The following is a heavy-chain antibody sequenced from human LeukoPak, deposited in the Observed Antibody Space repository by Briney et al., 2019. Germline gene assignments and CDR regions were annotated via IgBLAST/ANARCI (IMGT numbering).Heavy chain of an antibody. Sequence: ASVKVSCKASGGTFSSYAISWVRQAPGQGLEWIGGIIPIFGTANYAQKFQGRVTITADKSTSTAYMELSSLRSEDTAVYYCARGDSWSISHADDYWGQGTLVTVSS. CDR3: ARGDSWSISHADDY. CDR2: IIPIFGTA. CDR1: GGTFSSYA. J-gene: IGHJ4*02. V-gene: IGHV1-69*06. D-gene: IGHD6-13*01.